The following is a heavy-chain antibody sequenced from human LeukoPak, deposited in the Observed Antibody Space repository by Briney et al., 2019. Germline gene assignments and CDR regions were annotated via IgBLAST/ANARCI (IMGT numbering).Heavy chain of an antibody. CDR2: IKPDGSRT. D-gene: IGHD2-8*02. V-gene: IGHV3-74*01. Sequence: LAGGSLRLSCAASGFTFSAYWMRWVHQAPGKGLVWVSFIKPDGSRTNYADSVKDRFIISRDNAKNTLYLQMYNLRADDTAVYYCARENYWAMDVSGQGTTVTVSS. CDR1: GFTFSAYW. J-gene: IGHJ6*02. CDR3: ARENYWAMDV.